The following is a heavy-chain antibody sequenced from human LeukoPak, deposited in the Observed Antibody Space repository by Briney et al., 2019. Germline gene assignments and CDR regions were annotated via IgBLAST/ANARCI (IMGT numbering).Heavy chain of an antibody. V-gene: IGHV4-30-4*01. CDR2: IYHSGST. J-gene: IGHJ4*02. Sequence: SETLSLTCTVSGGSVSNGNYYWSWIRQPPGKGLEWIGYIYHSGSTNYSPSLKSRVTISVDTSKNQFSLKLNSVTAADTAVYYCARSKGGCSTFCYAHFDYWGQGALVTVSS. CDR1: GGSVSNGNYY. D-gene: IGHD2-2*01. CDR3: ARSKGGCSTFCYAHFDY.